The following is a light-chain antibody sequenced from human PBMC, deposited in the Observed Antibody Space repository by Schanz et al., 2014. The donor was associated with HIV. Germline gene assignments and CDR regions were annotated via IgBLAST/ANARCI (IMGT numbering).Light chain of an antibody. V-gene: IGKV3-20*01. CDR2: GVS. J-gene: IGKJ1*01. CDR3: QQYGSSPTWT. Sequence: ENALTQSPGILSLSPGERATLSCRASLSISSRSLAWYQQKPGQTPRLLIYGVSSRAAGIPDRFSGSGSGTDVTLTISRLEPEDFAVYYCQQYGSSPTWTFGQGTKVEIK. CDR1: LSISSRS.